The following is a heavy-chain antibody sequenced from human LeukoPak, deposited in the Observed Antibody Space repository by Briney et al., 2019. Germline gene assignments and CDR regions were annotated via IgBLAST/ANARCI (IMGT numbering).Heavy chain of an antibody. CDR2: IKSDGITI. Sequence: PGGSLRLSCAASGFTFSNYMMHWVRQAPGKGLVWVSRIKSDGITITYADSVKGRFTISRDNSKNTLYLQMNSLRAEDTAVYYCAKDRWPAVLDVWGQGTTVTVSS. CDR3: AKDRWPAVLDV. CDR1: GFTFSNYM. V-gene: IGHV3-74*01. D-gene: IGHD4-23*01. J-gene: IGHJ6*02.